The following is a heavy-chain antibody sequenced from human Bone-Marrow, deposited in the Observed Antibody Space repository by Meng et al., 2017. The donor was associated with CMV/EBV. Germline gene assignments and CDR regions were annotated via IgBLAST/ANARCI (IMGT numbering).Heavy chain of an antibody. D-gene: IGHD2-2*01. J-gene: IGHJ6*02. CDR3: ARDRVPVQRQVYYGMDV. CDR1: GYTFTGYY. CDR2: INPNSGGT. V-gene: IGHV1-2*02. Sequence: ASVKVSCKASGYTFTGYYMHWVRQAPGQGLEWMGWINPNSGGTNYAQKFQGRVTMTRDTSISTAYMELSRLRSDDTAVYYCARDRVPVQRQVYYGMDVWGQGTTVTVSS.